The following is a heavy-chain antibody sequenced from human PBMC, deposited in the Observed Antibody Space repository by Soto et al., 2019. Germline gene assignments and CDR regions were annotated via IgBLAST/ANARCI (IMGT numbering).Heavy chain of an antibody. D-gene: IGHD2-2*01. CDR3: ARLGYCSSATCRYYFYYYGMDV. CDR2: ISGRGTTT. Sequence: GGSLRLSCEASGFSFGSYSMNWVRQAPGKGLEWVSFISGRGTTTYYADSVRGRFTVSRDNAKNSLSLEVNSLRDEDTAVYYCARLGYCSSATCRYYFYYYGMDVWRQRTTVIV. J-gene: IGHJ6*02. V-gene: IGHV3-48*02. CDR1: GFSFGSYS.